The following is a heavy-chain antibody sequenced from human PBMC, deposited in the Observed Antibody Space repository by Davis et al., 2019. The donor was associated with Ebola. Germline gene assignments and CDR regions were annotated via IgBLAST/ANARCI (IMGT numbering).Heavy chain of an antibody. D-gene: IGHD6-19*01. V-gene: IGHV3-7*01. J-gene: IGHJ4*02. CDR2: IDEDGSKK. Sequence: GGSLRLSCAVSGFTFSSYWMSWVRQGPGKGLEWVAEIDEDGSKKDYVDSVKGRFTISRDNAKNSLYLQMNSLRVEDTAVYYCAKVSSSGWYYFDYWGQGTLVTVSS. CDR3: AKVSSSGWYYFDY. CDR1: GFTFSSYW.